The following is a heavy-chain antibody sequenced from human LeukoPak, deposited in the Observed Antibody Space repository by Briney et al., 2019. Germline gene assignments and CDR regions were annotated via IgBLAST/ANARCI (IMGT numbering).Heavy chain of an antibody. Sequence: GGSLILSCAASGFTFSSYWMHWVRQAPGKGLEWVSAISGRGDSTYYADSVKGRFTISRDNSKNTLYLQMNSLRADDTAVYYCAKDASGYSYANFDYWGQGTLVTVSS. D-gene: IGHD5-18*01. V-gene: IGHV3-23*01. CDR1: GFTFSSYW. CDR3: AKDASGYSYANFDY. CDR2: ISGRGDST. J-gene: IGHJ4*02.